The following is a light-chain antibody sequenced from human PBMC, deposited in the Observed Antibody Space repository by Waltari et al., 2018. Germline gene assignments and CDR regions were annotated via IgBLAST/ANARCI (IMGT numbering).Light chain of an antibody. CDR1: QRVGSSS. Sequence: EIVLTQSPGTASLSPGERVTLSCRASQRVGSSSLAWYQQKPGQAPRLVIYRASRRATGLPDRFSGSGSGTDFSLTISRLEPEDFAVYYCQQHGTLPATFGQGTKVEIK. V-gene: IGKV3-20*01. CDR3: QQHGTLPAT. CDR2: RAS. J-gene: IGKJ1*01.